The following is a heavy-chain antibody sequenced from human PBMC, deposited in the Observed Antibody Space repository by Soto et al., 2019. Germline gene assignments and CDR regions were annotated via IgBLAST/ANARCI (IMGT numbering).Heavy chain of an antibody. CDR2: IYHSGTT. J-gene: IGHJ5*02. D-gene: IGHD3-3*01. V-gene: IGHV4-30-2*01. Sequence: SLTKGVSGGSIGGGGDSRSWIRQPPGKGLEWIGYIYHSGTTNYNPSLKSRVTMSVDTSKNQFSLKLRSVTAADTAVYYCARGKIIGPWGQGTLVTVSS. CDR3: ARGKIIGP. CDR1: GGSIGGGGDS.